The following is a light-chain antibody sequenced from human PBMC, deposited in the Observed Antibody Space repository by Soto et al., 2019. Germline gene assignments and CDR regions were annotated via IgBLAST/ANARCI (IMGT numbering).Light chain of an antibody. Sequence: DIQMTQSPSSLSASVGDRVTITCRASQSISSYLNWYQQKPGKAPKLLIYAASSLQSGVPSRFSGSGSGKVFMLTISSQQPADFSTYYCQQSYSTPPFTVGQGTRLEIK. J-gene: IGKJ5*01. CDR2: AAS. CDR1: QSISSY. V-gene: IGKV1-39*01. CDR3: QQSYSTPPFT.